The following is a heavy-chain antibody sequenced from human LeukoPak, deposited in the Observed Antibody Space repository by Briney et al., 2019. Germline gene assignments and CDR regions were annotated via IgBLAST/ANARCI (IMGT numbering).Heavy chain of an antibody. J-gene: IGHJ4*02. D-gene: IGHD5-12*01. V-gene: IGHV3-30-3*01. CDR3: ARPPLYSGYDKLNDY. CDR2: ISYDGSNK. Sequence: GWSLRLSCAASGFTFSSYAMHWVRQAPGKGLEWVAVISYDGSNKYYADSVKGRFTITRNNSKNTLYLQMSSLRAEDTAVYYCARPPLYSGYDKLNDYWGQGTLVTVSS. CDR1: GFTFSSYA.